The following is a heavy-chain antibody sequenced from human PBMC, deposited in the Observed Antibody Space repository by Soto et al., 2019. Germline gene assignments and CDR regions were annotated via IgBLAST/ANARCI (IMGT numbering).Heavy chain of an antibody. Sequence: PVGSLRLSCAASGFTFSSFAMNWVRQAPGKGLEWVSAISGSGSSTFYADSVKGRFTISRDSSSNTLYLQMNSLTAEDTAVYYCARCSGGDCYSDYWGQGTLVTVSS. CDR2: ISGSGSST. D-gene: IGHD2-21*02. CDR3: ARCSGGDCYSDY. V-gene: IGHV3-23*01. CDR1: GFTFSSFA. J-gene: IGHJ4*02.